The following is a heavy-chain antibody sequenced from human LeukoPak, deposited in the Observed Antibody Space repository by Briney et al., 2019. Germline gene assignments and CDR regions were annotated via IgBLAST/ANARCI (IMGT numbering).Heavy chain of an antibody. D-gene: IGHD2-2*01. Sequence: GGSLRLSCAASGFTFSNYWMHWVRQAPGKGLVWVSRINSDGINTSYADSVKGRFTISRDNAKNALYLQMNSLRAEDTAVYYCARGDIVVVPAAPFDYWGQGTLVTVSS. CDR3: ARGDIVVVPAAPFDY. J-gene: IGHJ4*02. V-gene: IGHV3-74*01. CDR1: GFTFSNYW. CDR2: INSDGINT.